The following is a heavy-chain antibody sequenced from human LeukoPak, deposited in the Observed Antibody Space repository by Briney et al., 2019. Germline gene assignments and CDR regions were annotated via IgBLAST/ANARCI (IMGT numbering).Heavy chain of an antibody. CDR2: IYSGGST. CDR3: ASGSGSYRTPYYYMDV. D-gene: IGHD3-10*01. Sequence: GGTLRLSCVASGFTVSSNYMSWVRQAPGKGLEWVSVIYSGGSTYYADSVKGRFTISRDNSKNTLYLQMNSLRAEDTAVYYCASGSGSYRTPYYYMDVWGTGTTVTVSS. CDR1: GFTVSSNY. J-gene: IGHJ6*03. V-gene: IGHV3-53*01.